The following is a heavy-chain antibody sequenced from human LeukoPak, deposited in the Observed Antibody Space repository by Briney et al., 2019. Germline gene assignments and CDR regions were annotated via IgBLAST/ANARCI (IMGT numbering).Heavy chain of an antibody. V-gene: IGHV3-7*05. CDR1: GFTFRSYW. Sequence: GGCLRLSCAASGFTFRSYWMSWVRQAPGKGLEWVASVKEDGSEEYSVDSVKGRFTISRDNAKNSLYLQMNSLRAEDTAVYYCAKDPDYYGSGSYSKGFDYWGQGTLVTVSS. CDR3: AKDPDYYGSGSYSKGFDY. D-gene: IGHD3-10*01. J-gene: IGHJ4*02. CDR2: VKEDGSEE.